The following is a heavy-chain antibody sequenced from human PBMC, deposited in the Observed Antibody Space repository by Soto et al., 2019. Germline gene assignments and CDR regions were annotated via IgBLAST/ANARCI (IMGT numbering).Heavy chain of an antibody. V-gene: IGHV1-3*01. CDR1: GYTFTAYP. CDR3: ARVLCAPGVFPTGGVPLDV. J-gene: IGHJ6*04. D-gene: IGHD2-8*02. CDR2: INADNGNT. Sequence: QVQLVQSGSEVKKPGASMKMSCETSGYTFTAYPIHWVRQAPGQGLEWMGWINADNGNTKYSQKFQCRVTTIRDTSASTVYLDLSTLRSEDTAVYSCARVLCAPGVFPTGGVPLDVWGKGTTVIVSS.